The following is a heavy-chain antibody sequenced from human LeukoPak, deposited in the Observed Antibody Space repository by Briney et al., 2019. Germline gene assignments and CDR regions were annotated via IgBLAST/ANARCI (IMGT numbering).Heavy chain of an antibody. CDR3: FTIFGWGDY. CDR1: GGSFSGYY. CDR2: INHSGST. D-gene: IGHD3-3*01. J-gene: IGHJ4*02. V-gene: IGHV4-34*01. Sequence: PSETLSLTCAVYGGSFSGYYWSWIRQPPGKGLEWIGEINHSGSTNYNPSLKSRVTISVDTSKNQFSLKLSSVTAADTAVYYCFTIFGWGDYWGQGTLVTVSS.